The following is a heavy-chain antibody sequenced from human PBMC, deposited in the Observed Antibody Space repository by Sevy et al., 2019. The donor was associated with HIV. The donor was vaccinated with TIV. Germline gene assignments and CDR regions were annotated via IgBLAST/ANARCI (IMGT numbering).Heavy chain of an antibody. CDR2: INPDSGVT. CDR3: ATDIAALPQMDYGMDV. D-gene: IGHD6-6*01. J-gene: IGHJ6*02. V-gene: IGHV1-2*02. Sequence: ASVKVSCRASRYTFTAYLIHWVRQAPGKGLEWMGWINPDSGVTVYAEKFQGRVTLTSDTSITTAYLKLSSLRSDDAAVYYCATDIAALPQMDYGMDVWGQGTTVTVSS. CDR1: RYTFTAYL.